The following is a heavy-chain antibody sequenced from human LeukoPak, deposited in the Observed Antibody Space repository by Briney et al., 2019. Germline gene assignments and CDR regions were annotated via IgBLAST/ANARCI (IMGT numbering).Heavy chain of an antibody. V-gene: IGHV3-48*01. CDR3: AISPPRGGRP. Sequence: PGGSLRLSCAASGFTFRTYNMNWVRQALGKGPEWVSSISTSGTTMYYADSVKGRFTISRDNANNSLYLQMNSLRAEDTAVYYCAISPPRGGRPWGQGTLVSVSS. D-gene: IGHD3-16*01. J-gene: IGHJ5*02. CDR1: GFTFRTYN. CDR2: ISTSGTTM.